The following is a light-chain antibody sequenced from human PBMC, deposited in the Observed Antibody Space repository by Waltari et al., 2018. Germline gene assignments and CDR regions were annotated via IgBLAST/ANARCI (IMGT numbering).Light chain of an antibody. Sequence: HSALTPPASVSGSPGQSITISCTGTSSDIGNYHYVSWYQQHPGKAPKLMIFDVSNRPSGVSDRFSGSKSGNTASLTISGLQAEDEADYYCSSYISSDTLELFGGGTSLTVL. CDR1: SSDIGNYHY. CDR2: DVS. CDR3: SSYISSDTLEL. J-gene: IGLJ2*01. V-gene: IGLV2-14*03.